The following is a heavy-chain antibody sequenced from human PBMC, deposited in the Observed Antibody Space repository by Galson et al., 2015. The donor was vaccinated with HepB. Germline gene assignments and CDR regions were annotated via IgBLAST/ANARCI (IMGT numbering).Heavy chain of an antibody. D-gene: IGHD4-11*01. CDR3: ARDGGYNNYEGWFDP. CDR2: IWYDGTKK. V-gene: IGHV3-33*01. CDR1: GFIFSSYG. J-gene: IGHJ5*02. Sequence: SLRLSCAASGFIFSSYGMHWVRQAPGKGLEWVAVIWYDGTKKYYGDSVKGRFTISRDNSKNTLYLQMNSLRVENTAVYYCARDGGYNNYEGWFDPWGQGTLVTVSS.